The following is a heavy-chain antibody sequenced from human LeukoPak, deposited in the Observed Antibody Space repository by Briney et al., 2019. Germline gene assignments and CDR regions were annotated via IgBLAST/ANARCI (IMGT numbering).Heavy chain of an antibody. CDR2: IWYDGSNK. V-gene: IGHV3-33*01. D-gene: IGHD6-19*01. Sequence: GRSLRLSCAASGFTFSSYGMHWVRQAPGKGLEWVAVIWYDGSNKYYADSVKGRFTISRDNSKNTLYLQMNSLRAEDTAVYYCARDQGIAVAGTDRIYYYYYGMDVRGKGTTVTVSS. CDR3: ARDQGIAVAGTDRIYYYYYGMDV. CDR1: GFTFSSYG. J-gene: IGHJ6*04.